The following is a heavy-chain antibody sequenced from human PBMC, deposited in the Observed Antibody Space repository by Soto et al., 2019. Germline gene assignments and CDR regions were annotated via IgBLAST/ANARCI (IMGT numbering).Heavy chain of an antibody. J-gene: IGHJ3*02. CDR1: GGSISSGGYY. CDR2: IYYSGNT. Sequence: SETLSLTCTVSGGSISSGGYYWSWIRQHPGKGLEWIGYIYYSGNTYYNPSLKSRVTISVDTSKDQFSLKLSSVTAADTAVYYCARCVAFDIWGQGTMVTVSS. V-gene: IGHV4-31*03. CDR3: ARCVAFDI.